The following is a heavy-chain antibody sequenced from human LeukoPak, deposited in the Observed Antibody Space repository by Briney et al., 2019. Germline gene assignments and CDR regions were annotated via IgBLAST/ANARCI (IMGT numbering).Heavy chain of an antibody. CDR1: GGSISSSSYY. CDR2: IYYSGGT. J-gene: IGHJ6*03. CDR3: ARATSSGWYPRGYYYYMDV. Sequence: SETLSLTCTVSGGSISSSSYYWGWIRQPPGKGLEWIGSIYYSGGTYYNPSLKSRVTISVDTSKNQFSLKLSSVTAADTAVYYCARATSSGWYPRGYYYYMDVWGKGTTVTVSS. D-gene: IGHD6-19*01. V-gene: IGHV4-39*07.